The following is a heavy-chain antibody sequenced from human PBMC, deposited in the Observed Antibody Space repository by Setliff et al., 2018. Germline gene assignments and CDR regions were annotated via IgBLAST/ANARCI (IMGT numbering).Heavy chain of an antibody. D-gene: IGHD2-8*02. CDR3: TVYNTGSSKDHY. V-gene: IGHV4-39*01. CDR1: GGSISSSSYY. Sequence: TSETLSLTCTVSGGSISSSSYYWGWIRQPPGKGLEWIGSIYYSGSTYYNPSLKSRVTISVDTSKNQFSLKLSSVTAADTALYYCTVYNTGSSKDHYWGQGTQVTVSS. J-gene: IGHJ4*02. CDR2: IYYSGST.